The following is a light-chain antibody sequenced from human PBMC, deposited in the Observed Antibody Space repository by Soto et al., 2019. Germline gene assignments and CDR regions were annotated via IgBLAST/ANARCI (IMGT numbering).Light chain of an antibody. CDR2: RAS. J-gene: IGKJ2*02. V-gene: IGKV1-5*03. CDR3: KQYNAHPCT. CDR1: QSIHSW. Sequence: DFQMTQSPSTLSASVGDRVTIPCRARQSIHSWLAWYQQKPGTTHKLLIYRASTLQIGVPSRFAGSGSGTEFTLTINSWQPDDYASYFCKQYNAHPCTFGQGTSLDLK.